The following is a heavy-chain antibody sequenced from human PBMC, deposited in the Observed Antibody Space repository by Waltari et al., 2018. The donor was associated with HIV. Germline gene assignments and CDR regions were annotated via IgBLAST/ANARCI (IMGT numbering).Heavy chain of an antibody. V-gene: IGHV1-2*04. J-gene: IGHJ3*02. CDR1: GYTFTGYY. Sequence: QVQLVQSGAEVKKPGASVKVSCKASGYTFTGYYMHWVRQAPGQGLEWMGWINPNSGGTNYAQEFQGWVTMTRDTAISTAYMELSRLRSDDTAVYYCARVPYCSSTSCYAFDIWGQGTMVTVSS. CDR2: INPNSGGT. CDR3: ARVPYCSSTSCYAFDI. D-gene: IGHD2-2*01.